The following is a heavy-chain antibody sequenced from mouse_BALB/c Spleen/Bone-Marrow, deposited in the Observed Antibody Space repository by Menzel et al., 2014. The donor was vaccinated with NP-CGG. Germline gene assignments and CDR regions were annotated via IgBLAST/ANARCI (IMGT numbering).Heavy chain of an antibody. V-gene: IGHV1-9*01. CDR3: TRQGFAC. CDR2: ILPGSGNT. J-gene: IGHJ3*01. Sequence: VNLVDSGPELMKPGASVKISCKATGYTFSSYWIDWVKQRPGHGLEWIGEILPGSGNTHYNEKFKGKATFTADTSSNTAYMQLSSLTSEDSAVYYCTRQGFACWGQGTLVTVSA. CDR1: GYTFSSYW.